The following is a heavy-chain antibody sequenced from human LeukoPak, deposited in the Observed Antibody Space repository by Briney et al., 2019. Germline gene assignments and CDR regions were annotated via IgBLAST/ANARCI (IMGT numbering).Heavy chain of an antibody. Sequence: PGGSLRLSCAASGFTFSSYSMNWVRQAPGKGLEWVSSISSSSSYIYYADSVKGRFTISRDNAKNSLYLQMNSLRAEDTAVYYCARDLSATYYYYYYMDVWGKGTTVTVSS. CDR2: ISSSSSYI. V-gene: IGHV3-21*01. D-gene: IGHD2-15*01. CDR3: ARDLSATYYYYYYMDV. CDR1: GFTFSSYS. J-gene: IGHJ6*03.